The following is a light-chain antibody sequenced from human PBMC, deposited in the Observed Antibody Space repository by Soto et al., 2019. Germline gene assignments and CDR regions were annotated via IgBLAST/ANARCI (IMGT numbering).Light chain of an antibody. CDR1: SSDIGGYNY. J-gene: IGLJ1*01. CDR3: SSYTSSNTLNYV. CDR2: EVS. Sequence: QSVLTQPASVSGSPGQSITISCTGTSSDIGGYNYVSWYQHHPGKAPKLIIYEVSNRPSGVSNRFSGSKSGDTAFLTISGLQAEDEADYYCSSYTSSNTLNYVFGTGTKLTVL. V-gene: IGLV2-14*01.